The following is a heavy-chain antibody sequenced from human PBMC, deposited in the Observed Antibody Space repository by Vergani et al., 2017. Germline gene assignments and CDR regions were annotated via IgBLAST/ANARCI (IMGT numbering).Heavy chain of an antibody. CDR3: ARGNPYVDFDI. CDR1: GGSFNSGSYY. V-gene: IGHV4-61*02. D-gene: IGHD3-16*01. CDR2: IHNNGVI. J-gene: IGHJ3*02. Sequence: QVQLQESGPGLVKPSQTLSLICTVSGGSFNSGSYYWSWPRQPAGKRLEWIGRIHNNGVIHYNPSLNSRATISVDTSRNQISLKLTSVTATDTAIYFCARGNPYVDFDIWGQGTMITVSS.